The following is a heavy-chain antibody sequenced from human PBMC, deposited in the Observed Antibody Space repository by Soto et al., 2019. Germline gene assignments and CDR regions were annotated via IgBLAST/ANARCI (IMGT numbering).Heavy chain of an antibody. CDR1: GVSFSTYS. V-gene: IGHV3-21*03. CDR3: TRHFHWSPIDH. J-gene: IGHJ4*02. D-gene: IGHD3-9*01. CDR2: ISDNIKYI. Sequence: PGGARRHSWSGSGVSFSTYSIVWSRQAPGKGLEWGSSISDNIKYIQYGDSVKGRFTVSRGNVKNSQYLEMNSLRADDTAVYYCTRHFHWSPIDHCGQGPLVTVSS.